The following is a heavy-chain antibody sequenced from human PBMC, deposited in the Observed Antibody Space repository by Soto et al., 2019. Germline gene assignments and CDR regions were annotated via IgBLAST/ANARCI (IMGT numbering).Heavy chain of an antibody. V-gene: IGHV1-8*01. J-gene: IGHJ6*02. Sequence: ASVKVSCKASGGTFTNYDINWVRQATGQGLEWMGWMNPNSGNTGYAQKFQGRVTMTRNTSISTAYMELRSLRSEDTALYYCARSAGVRSEFPAVWGQGTTVTVSS. CDR1: GGTFTNYD. CDR2: MNPNSGNT. CDR3: ARSAGVRSEFPAV. D-gene: IGHD1-26*01.